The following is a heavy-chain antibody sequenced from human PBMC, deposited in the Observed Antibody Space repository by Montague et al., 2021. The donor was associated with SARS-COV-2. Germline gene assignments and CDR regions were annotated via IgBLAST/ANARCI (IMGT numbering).Heavy chain of an antibody. D-gene: IGHD3-10*01. V-gene: IGHV4-59*12. Sequence: SETLSLTCTVSGGSISNFYWTWIRSPPGKGLDWIGSISYTGSTNYNPSLKSRVAISVDTSKNQFSLKLTSVTAADTAFYYCARLGDGVVPSPILGVGPYYSYYYMDVWGKGTTVTVSS. CDR1: GGSISNFY. J-gene: IGHJ6*03. CDR3: ARLGDGVVPSPILGVGPYYSYYYMDV. CDR2: ISYTGST.